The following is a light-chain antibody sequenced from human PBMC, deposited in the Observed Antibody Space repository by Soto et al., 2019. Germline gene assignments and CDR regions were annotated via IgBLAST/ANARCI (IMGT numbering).Light chain of an antibody. Sequence: EIVLTQSPGTLSLSPGERATLSCRAIQSVSSSYLAWYQQKPGQAPRLLIYGASSRATGIPDRFSGSGSGTDFTLTISSLEPEDSAVYYCQQRHMWPPVTFGQGTRLEIK. CDR2: GAS. CDR3: QQRHMWPPVT. V-gene: IGKV3D-20*02. CDR1: QSVSSSY. J-gene: IGKJ5*01.